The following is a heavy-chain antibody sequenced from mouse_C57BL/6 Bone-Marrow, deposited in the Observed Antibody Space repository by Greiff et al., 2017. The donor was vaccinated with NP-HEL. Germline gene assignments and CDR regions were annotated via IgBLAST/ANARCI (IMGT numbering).Heavy chain of an antibody. CDR3: ARRMDYGSRKEDYFDY. Sequence: VQLQQSDAELVKPGASVKISCKVSGYTFTDHTIHWMKQRPEQGLEWIGYIYPRDGSTKYNEKFKGKATLTADKSSSTAYMQLNSLTSEDSAVYFCARRMDYGSRKEDYFDYWGQGTTLTVSS. CDR1: GYTFTDHT. D-gene: IGHD1-1*01. V-gene: IGHV1-78*01. J-gene: IGHJ2*01. CDR2: IYPRDGST.